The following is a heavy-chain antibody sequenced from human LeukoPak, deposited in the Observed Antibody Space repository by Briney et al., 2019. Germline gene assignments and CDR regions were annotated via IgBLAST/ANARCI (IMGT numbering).Heavy chain of an antibody. Sequence: PGGSLRLSCAGSGFTFSDFWMTWVRQTPGKGLEWVAVISYDGSNKYYADSVKGRFTISRDNSKNTLYLQMNSLRAEDTAVYYCASDFWSGYYRYNWFDPWGQGTLVTVSS. J-gene: IGHJ5*02. V-gene: IGHV3-30-3*01. CDR3: ASDFWSGYYRYNWFDP. CDR2: ISYDGSNK. D-gene: IGHD3-3*01. CDR1: GFTFSDFW.